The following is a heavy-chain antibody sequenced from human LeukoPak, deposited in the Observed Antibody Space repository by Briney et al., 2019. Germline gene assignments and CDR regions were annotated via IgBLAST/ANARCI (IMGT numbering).Heavy chain of an antibody. J-gene: IGHJ6*02. CDR3: ARDPPVYYYYGMDV. CDR2: INHSGST. Sequence: SGTLSLTCAVYGGSFSGYYWSWIRRPPGKGLEWIGEINHSGSTNYNPSLKSRVTISVDTSKNQFSLKLSSVTAADTAVYYCARDPPVYYYYGMDVWGQGTTVTVSS. V-gene: IGHV4-34*01. CDR1: GGSFSGYY.